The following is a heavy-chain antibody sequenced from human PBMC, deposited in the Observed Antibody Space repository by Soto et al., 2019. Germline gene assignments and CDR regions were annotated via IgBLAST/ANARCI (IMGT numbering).Heavy chain of an antibody. CDR3: ARGEGRLVGTWFDP. CDR1: GGSFSRYY. V-gene: IGHV4-34*01. J-gene: IGHJ5*02. CDR2: INHSGST. Sequence: SETLSLTCDVYGGSFSRYYWNWIRQPPGKGLEWLGEINHSGSTNYNPSLESRVTISLDTSKTQFSLKLTSVTAADTAVYYCARGEGRLVGTWFDPWGQGTLVTVS. D-gene: IGHD5-12*01.